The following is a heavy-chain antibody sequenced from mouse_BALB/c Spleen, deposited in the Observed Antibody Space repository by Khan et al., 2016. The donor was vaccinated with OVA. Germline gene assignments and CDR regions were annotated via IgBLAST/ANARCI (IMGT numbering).Heavy chain of an antibody. V-gene: IGHV5-9-3*01. Sequence: EVELVESGGDLVKPGGSLKLSCTASGFTFSTYAMSWVRQTPERRLEWVATISSGSDYIYYPDSVKGRFSISRDNAKDTLSLQRSSLRSEDTAMYYCTRHNFGPFAYWGQGTLVAVSA. CDR1: GFTFSTYA. J-gene: IGHJ3*01. CDR2: ISSGSDYI. CDR3: TRHNFGPFAY. D-gene: IGHD1-3*01.